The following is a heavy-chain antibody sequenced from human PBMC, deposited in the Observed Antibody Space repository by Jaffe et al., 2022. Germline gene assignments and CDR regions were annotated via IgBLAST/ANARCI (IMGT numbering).Heavy chain of an antibody. CDR3: ARRTEETWFDY. CDR2: INPSGGGT. CDR1: GYTLTNYY. J-gene: IGHJ4*02. V-gene: IGHV1-46*01. Sequence: QVQLVQSGTEVKKPGASVKVSCRASGYTLTNYYIHWVRQAPGEGPEWMGKINPSGGGTTYAQKFQGRVTMTSDTSTSTVDMELRSLTSEDTAIFYCARRTEETWFDYWGQGTLVTVSS.